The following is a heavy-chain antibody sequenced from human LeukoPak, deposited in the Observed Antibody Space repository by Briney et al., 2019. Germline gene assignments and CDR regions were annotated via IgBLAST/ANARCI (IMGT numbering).Heavy chain of an antibody. V-gene: IGHV3-43*02. D-gene: IGHD5-24*01. Sequence: PTGGSLRLSCAASGFIHDDYARHWVRQAPGKVLEWVSVISGDGGSAYYADSVKGRFTISRDNRKNSLYLQMNSLTTEDTAFYYCARGNSYKDYWGQGTLVTVSS. CDR1: GFIHDDYA. CDR3: ARGNSYKDY. J-gene: IGHJ4*02. CDR2: ISGDGGSA.